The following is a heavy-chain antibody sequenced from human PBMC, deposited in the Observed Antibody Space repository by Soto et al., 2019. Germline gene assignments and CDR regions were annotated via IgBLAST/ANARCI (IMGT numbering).Heavy chain of an antibody. J-gene: IGHJ4*02. D-gene: IGHD6-13*01. CDR3: AKDPIAAAGTVNYFDY. Sequence: GGSLRLSCAASGFTFSSYAMSWVRQAPGKGLEWVSAISGSGGSTYYADSVKGRFTISRDNSKNTLYLQMNSLRAEDTAVYYCAKDPIAAAGTVNYFDYWGQGTLVTVSS. CDR1: GFTFSSYA. CDR2: ISGSGGST. V-gene: IGHV3-23*01.